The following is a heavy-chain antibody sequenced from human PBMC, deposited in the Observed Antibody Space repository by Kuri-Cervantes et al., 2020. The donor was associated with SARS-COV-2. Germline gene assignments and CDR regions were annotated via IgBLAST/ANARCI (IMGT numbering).Heavy chain of an antibody. V-gene: IGHV3-23*01. Sequence: GESLKISCKASGFTFNDYAIRWVRQAPGKGLEWVAGISGDGDRAEYADSVKGRFTISRDNSKNMVYLQMNSLRAEDTAVYYCAKDKGFGELFFDYWGQGTLVTVSS. J-gene: IGHJ4*02. CDR3: AKDKGFGELFFDY. CDR1: GFTFNDYA. D-gene: IGHD3-10*01. CDR2: ISGDGDRA.